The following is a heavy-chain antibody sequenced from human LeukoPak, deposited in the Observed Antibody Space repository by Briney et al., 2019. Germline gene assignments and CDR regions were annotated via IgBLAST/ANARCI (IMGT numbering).Heavy chain of an antibody. CDR2: FDPEDGET. V-gene: IGHV1-24*01. J-gene: IGHJ6*02. CDR1: GYTLTELS. D-gene: IGHD3-3*01. CDR3: ATDNPVLRFLEWLSQPQKRGYGMDV. Sequence: ASVKVSCKVSGYTLTELSMHWVRQAPGKGLEWMGGFDPEDGETIYAQKFQGRVTMTEDTSTDTAYMELSSLRSEDTAVYYCATDNPVLRFLEWLSQPQKRGYGMDVWGQGTTVTVSS.